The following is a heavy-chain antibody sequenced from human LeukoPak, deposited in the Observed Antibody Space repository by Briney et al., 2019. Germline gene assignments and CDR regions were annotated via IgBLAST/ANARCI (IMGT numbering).Heavy chain of an antibody. Sequence: SQTLSLTCAISGDSVSSNSAAWNWIRQSPSRGLEWMGRTYYRSKWYNEYAVSVKSRITINPDTSKNQFSLQLNSVTPEDTAVYYCAKHFLGALGDDAFDIWGQGTMVTVSS. CDR3: AKHFLGALGDDAFDI. CDR1: GDSVSSNSAA. J-gene: IGHJ3*02. CDR2: TYYRSKWYN. V-gene: IGHV6-1*01. D-gene: IGHD3-16*01.